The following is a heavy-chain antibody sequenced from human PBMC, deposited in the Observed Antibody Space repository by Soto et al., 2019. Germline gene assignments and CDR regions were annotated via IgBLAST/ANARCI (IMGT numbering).Heavy chain of an antibody. CDR2: IYYSGST. V-gene: IGHV4-30-4*01. Sequence: SETLPLTCTVSGGSISSGDYYWSWIRQPPGKGLEWIGYIYYSGSTYYNPSLKSRVTISVDTSKNQFSLKLSSVTAADTAVYYCARVSHDFWSGYPPPVFGMDVWGQGTTVTVSS. CDR3: ARVSHDFWSGYPPPVFGMDV. CDR1: GGSISSGDYY. J-gene: IGHJ6*02. D-gene: IGHD3-3*01.